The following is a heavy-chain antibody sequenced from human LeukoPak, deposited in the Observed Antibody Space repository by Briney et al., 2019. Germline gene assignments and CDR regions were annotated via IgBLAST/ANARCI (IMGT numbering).Heavy chain of an antibody. J-gene: IGHJ5*02. D-gene: IGHD1-1*01. V-gene: IGHV4-4*07. Sequence: SETLSLTCTVSGGSISSYYWSWIRQPAGKGLEWIGRIFTSGSINYNPSLKSRVTMSIDTSRNQFSLKLTSVTAADTAVYYCARHGTSGTNLNWFDPWGQGTLVTVSS. CDR3: ARHGTSGTNLNWFDP. CDR2: IFTSGSI. CDR1: GGSISSYY.